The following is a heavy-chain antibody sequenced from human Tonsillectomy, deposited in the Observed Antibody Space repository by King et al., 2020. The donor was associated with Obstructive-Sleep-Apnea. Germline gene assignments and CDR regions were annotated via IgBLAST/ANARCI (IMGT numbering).Heavy chain of an antibody. CDR1: GFSFRSYW. CDR2: IKQDGCEK. Sequence: VQLVESGGGLVQPGGSLRLSCAASGFSFRSYWMSWVRQAPGKGLEWVANIKQDGCEKYYVDSVKGRFTISRDNAKNSLYLQMNSLRAEDTAVYYCSLGSLPFFDNWGQGTLVTVSS. J-gene: IGHJ4*02. V-gene: IGHV3-7*03. D-gene: IGHD3-10*01. CDR3: SLGSLPFFDN.